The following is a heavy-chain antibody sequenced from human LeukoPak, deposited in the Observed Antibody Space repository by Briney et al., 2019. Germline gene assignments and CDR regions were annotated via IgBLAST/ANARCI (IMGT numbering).Heavy chain of an antibody. V-gene: IGHV1-18*01. J-gene: IGHJ3*02. CDR2: ISAYNGNT. CDR3: ARVEIVVVPAAMRGGAFDI. Sequence: ASLTVSCKGSGYTFTSYYITWVRQAPGQGLERMGWISAYNGNTNYAQKLQGRVTMTTDTPTSTAYMELRSLRSDDTAVYYCARVEIVVVPAAMRGGAFDIWGQGTMVTVSS. D-gene: IGHD2-2*01. CDR1: GYTFTSYY.